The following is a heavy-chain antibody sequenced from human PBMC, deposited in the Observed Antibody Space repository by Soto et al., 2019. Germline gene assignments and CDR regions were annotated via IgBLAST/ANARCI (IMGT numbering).Heavy chain of an antibody. CDR1: GYTFISYG. J-gene: IGHJ5*02. D-gene: IGHD2-15*01. Sequence: ASVKVSCKASGYTFISYGISWVRQAPGQGLEWMGWISAYNGNTNYAQKFQGRVTMTTDTSTSTAYMELRSLRSDDTAVYYCARGYCSGGSCVALGWFDPWGQGTLVTVSS. CDR3: ARGYCSGGSCVALGWFDP. CDR2: ISAYNGNT. V-gene: IGHV1-18*01.